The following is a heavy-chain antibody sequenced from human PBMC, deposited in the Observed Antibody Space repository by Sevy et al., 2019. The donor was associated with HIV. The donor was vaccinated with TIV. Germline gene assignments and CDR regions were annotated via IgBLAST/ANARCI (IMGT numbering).Heavy chain of an antibody. V-gene: IGHV3-11*01. CDR1: GFTFSDFY. J-gene: IGHJ4*02. CDR3: VRGGGRIHDFDY. CDR2: TSDSGHIK. D-gene: IGHD3-16*01. Sequence: GGSLRLSCAASGFTFSDFYMSWIRQAPGKGLEWVSYTSDSGHIKHYEDSVRGRFSISRDNAHNTVHLQMNSLTAEDTADYYCVRGGGRIHDFDYWGRGTLVTVSS.